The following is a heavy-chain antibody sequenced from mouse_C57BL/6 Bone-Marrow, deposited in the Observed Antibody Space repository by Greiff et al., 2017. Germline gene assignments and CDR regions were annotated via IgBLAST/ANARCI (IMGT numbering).Heavy chain of an antibody. V-gene: IGHV14-4*01. CDR1: GFNIKDDY. CDR3: TTRPKNY. CDR2: IDPENGDT. J-gene: IGHJ2*01. Sequence: EVQLQQSGAELVRPGASVKLSCTASGFNIKDDYMHWVKQRPEQGLEWIGWIDPENGDTEYASKFQGKATITADTSSNTAYLQLRSLTSEDTAVYYCTTRPKNYWGQGTTLTVSS.